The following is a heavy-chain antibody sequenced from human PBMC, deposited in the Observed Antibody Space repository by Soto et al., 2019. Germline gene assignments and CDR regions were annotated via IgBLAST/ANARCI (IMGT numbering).Heavy chain of an antibody. CDR3: ARAEGQLVPYYYYGMDV. Sequence: SETLSLTCTVSGGSISSYYWSWIRQPPGKGLEWIGYIYYSGSTNYNHSLKSRVTISVDTSKNQFSLKLSSVTAADTAVYYCARAEGQLVPYYYYGMDVWGQGTTVTVSS. CDR1: GGSISSYY. D-gene: IGHD6-6*01. J-gene: IGHJ6*02. V-gene: IGHV4-59*01. CDR2: IYYSGST.